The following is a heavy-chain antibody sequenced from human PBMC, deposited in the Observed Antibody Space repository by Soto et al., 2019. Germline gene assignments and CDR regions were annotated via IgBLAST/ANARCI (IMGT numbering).Heavy chain of an antibody. V-gene: IGHV3-33*01. D-gene: IGHD4-17*01. CDR3: ARDGPDYGDYYYYGMDV. Sequence: QVQLVEAGGGVVQPGRSLRLSCAASGFTFSSYGMHWVRQAPGKGLEWVAVIWYDGSNKYYADSVKGRFTISRDNSKNTLYLQMNSLRAEDTAVYYCARDGPDYGDYYYYGMDVWGQGTTVTVSS. CDR1: GFTFSSYG. CDR2: IWYDGSNK. J-gene: IGHJ6*02.